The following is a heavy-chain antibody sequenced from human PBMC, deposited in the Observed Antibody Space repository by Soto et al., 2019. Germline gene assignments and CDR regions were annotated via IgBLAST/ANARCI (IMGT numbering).Heavy chain of an antibody. CDR3: AYISTPFDY. CDR1: GFTFSSYA. CDR2: ISGSGGST. D-gene: IGHD6-13*01. V-gene: IGHV3-23*01. Sequence: EVQLLESGVGLVQPGGSLRLSCAASGFTFSSYAMSWVRQAPGKGLAWVSAISGSGGSTYSADSLKGRFTIRRDNSKTTLYWPMNSLRAEDTAVDYGAYISTPFDYWGQGTLVTVSS. J-gene: IGHJ4*02.